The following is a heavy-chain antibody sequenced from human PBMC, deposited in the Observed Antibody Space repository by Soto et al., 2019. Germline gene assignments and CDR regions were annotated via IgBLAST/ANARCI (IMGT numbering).Heavy chain of an antibody. CDR2: IYYSGST. Sequence: TLSLTCTFSGGSISSSGYYWSWIRQHPGKGLEWIGYIYYSGSTYYNPSLKSRVTIPVETSKNKFSLKVSSVTAADTAVYYCARQGADYGDALDIGRQGTIVTVSS. CDR1: GGSISSSGYY. CDR3: ARQGADYGDALDI. V-gene: IGHV4-31*03. J-gene: IGHJ3*02. D-gene: IGHD4-17*01.